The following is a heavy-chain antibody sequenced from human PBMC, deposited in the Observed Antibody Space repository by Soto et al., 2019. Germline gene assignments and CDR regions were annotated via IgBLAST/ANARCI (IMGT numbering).Heavy chain of an antibody. V-gene: IGHV3-21*01. CDR1: GFTFIRVS. CDR3: ARVAY. CDR2: ISSASSET. Sequence: SWGSLRLSCEASGFTFIRVSMNWVRQVPWKGLEWVASISSASSETWYADSVKGRFIISRDNAQNSLFLQMNTLRPEDSAIYYRARVAYWGPGTQVTVSS. J-gene: IGHJ4*02.